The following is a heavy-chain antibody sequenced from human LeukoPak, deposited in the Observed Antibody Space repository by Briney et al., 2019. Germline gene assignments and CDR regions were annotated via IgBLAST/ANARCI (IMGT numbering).Heavy chain of an antibody. D-gene: IGHD2-2*01. J-gene: IGHJ4*02. CDR1: GYTFTSYG. Sequence: ASVKLSCKASGYTFTSYGISWVRQAPAPGLEWMGWISAYNGNTNYAQKLQGRVTMTTDTSTSTAYMELRSLRSDDTAVYSCARDKVPAAMRGDYWGQGTLVTVSS. CDR2: ISAYNGNT. CDR3: ARDKVPAAMRGDY. V-gene: IGHV1-18*01.